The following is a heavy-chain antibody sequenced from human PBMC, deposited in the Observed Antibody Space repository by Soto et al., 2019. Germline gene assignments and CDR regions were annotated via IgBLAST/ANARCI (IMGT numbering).Heavy chain of an antibody. CDR2: IYHSGST. Sequence: PSETLSLTCAVSGGSISSGGYSWSWIRQPPGKGLEWIGYIYHSGSTYYNPSLKSRVTISVDRSKNQFSLKLSSVTAADTAVYYCAREITYYDILTGYYTIPGPFDYWGQGTLVTVSS. D-gene: IGHD3-9*01. J-gene: IGHJ4*02. V-gene: IGHV4-30-2*01. CDR3: AREITYYDILTGYYTIPGPFDY. CDR1: GGSISSGGYS.